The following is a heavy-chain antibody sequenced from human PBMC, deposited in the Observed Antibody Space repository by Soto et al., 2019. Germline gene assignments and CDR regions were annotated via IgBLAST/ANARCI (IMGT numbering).Heavy chain of an antibody. CDR1: GGTFSSYA. CDR2: IIPIFGTA. Sequence: QVQLVQSGAEVKKPGSSVKVSCKASGGTFSSYAISWVRQAPGQGLEWMGGIIPIFGTANYAQKFQGRVTITADESTSTADMELSSLRSEDTAVYYCARDGVYSSGWYVFDYWGQGTLVTVSS. V-gene: IGHV1-69*01. CDR3: ARDGVYSSGWYVFDY. J-gene: IGHJ4*02. D-gene: IGHD6-19*01.